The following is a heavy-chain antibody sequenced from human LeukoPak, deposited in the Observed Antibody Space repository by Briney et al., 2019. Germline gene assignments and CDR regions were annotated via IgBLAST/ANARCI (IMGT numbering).Heavy chain of an antibody. Sequence: PSETLSLTCTVSGGSINSGSYYWGWIRQPPGKGLEWVGTIYYSGRTYYNPSLKSRVIISVDTSKNQFSLKLNSVTAADTAVYYCATPRFYNYNWFDPWGQGTLVTVSS. D-gene: IGHD1-1*01. CDR1: GGSINSGSYY. J-gene: IGHJ5*02. CDR3: ATPRFYNYNWFDP. V-gene: IGHV4-39*01. CDR2: IYYSGRT.